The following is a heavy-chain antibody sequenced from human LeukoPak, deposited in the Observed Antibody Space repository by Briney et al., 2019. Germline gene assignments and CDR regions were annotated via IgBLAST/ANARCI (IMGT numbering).Heavy chain of an antibody. Sequence: SETLSLTCIVSGGSISSSSYYWGWIRQPPGKGLEWIGSIYYSGSTDYNPALKSRATISVDTSKNQFFLQLSSVTAADTAVYHCASGQGWLTDHWGRGTLVAVSS. J-gene: IGHJ5*02. CDR2: IYYSGST. CDR3: ASGQGWLTDH. D-gene: IGHD5-12*01. V-gene: IGHV4-39*07. CDR1: GGSISSSSYY.